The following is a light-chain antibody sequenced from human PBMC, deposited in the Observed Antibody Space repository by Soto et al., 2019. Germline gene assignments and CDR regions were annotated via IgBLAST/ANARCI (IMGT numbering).Light chain of an antibody. CDR2: GAS. V-gene: IGKV3D-20*02. J-gene: IGKJ5*01. Sequence: EIVLTQSPGTLSLSPGERATLSCRASQSVSSSNLAWYQQKPGQPPRLLIYGASNRATGIPARFSGSGSATDFTLTISSIEPEDFAVYYCQQRSSWITFGQGTRLEIK. CDR3: QQRSSWIT. CDR1: QSVSSSN.